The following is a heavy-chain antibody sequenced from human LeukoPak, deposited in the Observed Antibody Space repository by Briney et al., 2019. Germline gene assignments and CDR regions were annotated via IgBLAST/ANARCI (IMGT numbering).Heavy chain of an antibody. J-gene: IGHJ4*02. V-gene: IGHV4-39*01. Sequence: SETLSLTCTVPGGSISSYYWGWIRQPPGKGLEWIGSIYYSGSTYYNPSLKSRVTISVDTSKNQFSLKLSSVTAADTAVYYCARRYFDFLPFDYWGQGTLVTVSS. CDR2: IYYSGST. CDR3: ARRYFDFLPFDY. CDR1: GGSISSYY. D-gene: IGHD3-9*01.